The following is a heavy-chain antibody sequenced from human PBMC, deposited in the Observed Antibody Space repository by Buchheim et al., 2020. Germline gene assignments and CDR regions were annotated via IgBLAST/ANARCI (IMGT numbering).Heavy chain of an antibody. V-gene: IGHV3-30*04. CDR1: GFTFSSYA. Sequence: QVQLVESGGGVVQPGRSLRLSCAASGFTFSSYAMHWVRQAPGKGLEWVAVISYDGSNKYYADSVKGRFTISRDNSKNTLYLQMNSLRAEDTAVYYCARDYYDFWSGYYYYYYYGMDVWGQGTT. CDR3: ARDYYDFWSGYYYYYYYGMDV. D-gene: IGHD3-3*01. CDR2: ISYDGSNK. J-gene: IGHJ6*02.